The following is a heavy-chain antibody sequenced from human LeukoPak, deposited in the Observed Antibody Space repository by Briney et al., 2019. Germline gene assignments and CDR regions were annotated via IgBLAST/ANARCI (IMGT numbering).Heavy chain of an antibody. CDR1: GFTFNNYA. D-gene: IGHD3-22*01. CDR3: SRAGITKQVVVNRIDY. J-gene: IGHJ4*02. CDR2: ISYDGSKK. Sequence: GRSLRLSCAASGFTFNNYAMHWVRQAPGKGLEWVAVISYDGSKKYYADSVKGRFTISRDNSTNTLFLQMDSLRTEDTAVYYCSRAGITKQVVVNRIDYWGQGTLVTVSS. V-gene: IGHV3-30*01.